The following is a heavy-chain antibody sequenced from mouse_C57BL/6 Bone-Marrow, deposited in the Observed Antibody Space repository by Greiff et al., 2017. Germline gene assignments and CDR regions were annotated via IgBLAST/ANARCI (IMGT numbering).Heavy chain of an antibody. J-gene: IGHJ4*01. Sequence: DVKLVESGGGLVPPTGSLKLSCAASGFSFNTYAMNWVRQAPGKGLEWVARIRSKSNNYATYYADSVKDRFTISRDDSESMLYLQMNNMKTEDTAIYNWVRDLIYDYDGEYAMDYWGQGTSVTVSS. CDR1: GFSFNTYA. D-gene: IGHD2-4*01. CDR2: IRSKSNNYAT. CDR3: VRDLIYDYDGEYAMDY. V-gene: IGHV10-1*01.